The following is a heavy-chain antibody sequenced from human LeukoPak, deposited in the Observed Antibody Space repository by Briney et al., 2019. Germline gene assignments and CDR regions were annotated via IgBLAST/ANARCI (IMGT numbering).Heavy chain of an antibody. D-gene: IGHD2-15*01. Sequence: GGSLRLSCAASGFTFSSYAMSWVRLAPGKGMEWVSAISGSGGNTFYADSVKGRFTISRDNSKNTLYLQMNSLRAEDTAVYYCAKDRGGHKTLDYWGQGTLVTVSS. J-gene: IGHJ4*02. V-gene: IGHV3-23*01. CDR3: AKDRGGHKTLDY. CDR2: ISGSGGNT. CDR1: GFTFSSYA.